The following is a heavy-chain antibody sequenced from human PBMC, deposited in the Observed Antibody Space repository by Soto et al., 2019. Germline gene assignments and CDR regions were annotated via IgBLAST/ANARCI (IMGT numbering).Heavy chain of an antibody. D-gene: IGHD3-22*01. J-gene: IGHJ3*02. Sequence: QVQLVQSGAEVKKPGSSVKVSCKASGGTFSSYAISWVRQAPGQGLEWMGGIIPIFGTANYAQKFQGRVTITADESTSTAYMELSSLRSEDTAVYYCARDGNYSSGYYRTAWGAFDIWGQGTMVTVSS. V-gene: IGHV1-69*01. CDR1: GGTFSSYA. CDR3: ARDGNYSSGYYRTAWGAFDI. CDR2: IIPIFGTA.